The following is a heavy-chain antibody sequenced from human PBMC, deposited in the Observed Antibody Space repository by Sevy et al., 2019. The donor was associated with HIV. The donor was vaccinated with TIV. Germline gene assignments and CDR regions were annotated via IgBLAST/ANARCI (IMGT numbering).Heavy chain of an antibody. V-gene: IGHV1-46*01. CDR2: IDPRGGST. CDR3: ATFSGASGVFDY. CDR1: GYTLIRYH. D-gene: IGHD3-16*01. Sequence: ASVKVSCKASGYTLIRYHMHWVRQAPGQGLEWMGVIDPRGGSTTYAQKLQGRVIMTRDTSTSTVYMELSSLRSEDTAVYYCATFSGASGVFDYWGQGTLVTVSS. J-gene: IGHJ4*02.